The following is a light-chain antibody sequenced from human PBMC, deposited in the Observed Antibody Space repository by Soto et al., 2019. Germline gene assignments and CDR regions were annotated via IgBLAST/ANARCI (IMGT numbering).Light chain of an antibody. CDR2: RAS. J-gene: IGKJ4*01. V-gene: IGKV3-20*01. Sequence: EIVLTQSPGTLSLSLGERATLSCSASQSVSSDYVAWYRQKPGQVPTVLIYRASTRATGIPDRFSGSGSGTDFTLTISIVEPEDFAVYYCQQYGSSPLPFGRGTRVEIK. CDR1: QSVSSDY. CDR3: QQYGSSPLP.